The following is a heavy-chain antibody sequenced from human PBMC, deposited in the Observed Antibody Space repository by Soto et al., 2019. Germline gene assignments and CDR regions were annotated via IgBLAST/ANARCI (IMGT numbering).Heavy chain of an antibody. Sequence: QVQLVQSGAEVKKPGSSVKVSCKASGGTFSSYTISWVRQAPGQGLEWMGRIIPILGIANYAQKFQGRVTLTADKSTSTAYMELSRLRSEDTAVYYCARDNPPFGGVQLDYWGQGTLVTVSS. V-gene: IGHV1-69*08. D-gene: IGHD3-16*01. CDR1: GGTFSSYT. J-gene: IGHJ4*02. CDR3: ARDNPPFGGVQLDY. CDR2: IIPILGIA.